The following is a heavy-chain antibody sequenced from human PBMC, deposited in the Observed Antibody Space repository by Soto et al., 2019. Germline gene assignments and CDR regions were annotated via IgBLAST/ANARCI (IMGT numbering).Heavy chain of an antibody. CDR3: AKDYYYDSSAYYLFDY. Sequence: PGGSLRLSCAASGFTFNYYAMSWVRQAPGKGLEWVSAISGSSDSTYYADSVKGRFTISRDNSKSTLYLQMNSLRAEDTAVYYCAKDYYYDSSAYYLFDYWGQGTLVTVSS. J-gene: IGHJ4*02. CDR1: GFTFNYYA. CDR2: ISGSSDST. V-gene: IGHV3-23*01. D-gene: IGHD3-22*01.